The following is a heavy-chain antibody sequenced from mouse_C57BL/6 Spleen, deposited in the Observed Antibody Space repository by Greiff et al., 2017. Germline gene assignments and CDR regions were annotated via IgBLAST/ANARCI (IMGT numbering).Heavy chain of an antibody. D-gene: IGHD2-3*01. CDR1: GFTFSSYA. V-gene: IGHV5-4*01. CDR3: AREDGYLYYFDY. Sequence: EVQGVESGGGLVKPGGSLKLSCAASGFTFSSYAMSWVRQTPEKRLEWVATISDGGSYTYYPDNVKGRFTISRDNAKNNLYLQMSHLKSEDTAMXYCAREDGYLYYFDYWGQGTTLTVSA. J-gene: IGHJ2*01. CDR2: ISDGGSYT.